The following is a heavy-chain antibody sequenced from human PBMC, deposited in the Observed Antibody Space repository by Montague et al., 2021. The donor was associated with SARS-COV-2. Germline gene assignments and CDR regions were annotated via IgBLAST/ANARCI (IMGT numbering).Heavy chain of an antibody. Sequence: SETLSLTCTVSGGSISSSRFYWGWIRQPPGKGLELIGTMYYSGSTYYNPSPNSRLTISVDPSKTQVSLKLSSVTAADTAVYYCACCSGGTCYAGVFDYWGQGSLVTVSS. D-gene: IGHD2-15*01. V-gene: IGHV4-39*01. CDR3: ACCSGGTCYAGVFDY. CDR1: GGSISSSRFY. J-gene: IGHJ4*02. CDR2: MYYSGST.